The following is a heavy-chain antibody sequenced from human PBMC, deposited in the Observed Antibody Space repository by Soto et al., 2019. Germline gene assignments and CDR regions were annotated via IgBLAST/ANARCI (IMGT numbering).Heavy chain of an antibody. V-gene: IGHV1-2*02. CDR1: GYTFTGYY. Sequence: QVQLVQSGAEVKESGASVKVSCKASGYTFTGYYIHWVRQAPGQGLEWVGEISPKSGGTRYAQKFQGRVHMTKDTSISTVYMELTNLITDDTAVYYCGRGRSGELVVFYWGQGTLVTVHS. D-gene: IGHD1-7*01. CDR3: GRGRSGELVVFY. CDR2: ISPKSGGT. J-gene: IGHJ4*02.